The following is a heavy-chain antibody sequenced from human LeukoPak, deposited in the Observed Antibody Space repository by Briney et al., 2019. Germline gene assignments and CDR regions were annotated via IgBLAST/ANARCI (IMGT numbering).Heavy chain of an antibody. D-gene: IGHD4-17*01. CDR2: ISYDGSDE. CDR1: GFTFSNYG. Sequence: GRSLRLSCAASGFTFSNYGMHWVRQAPGKGLEWVAVISYDGSDEEYADSVKGRFTIFRDNSEDMLYLQMNSLRAEDTAVYYCAKELTTVTHFDSWGQGTLATVSS. J-gene: IGHJ4*02. CDR3: AKELTTVTHFDS. V-gene: IGHV3-30*18.